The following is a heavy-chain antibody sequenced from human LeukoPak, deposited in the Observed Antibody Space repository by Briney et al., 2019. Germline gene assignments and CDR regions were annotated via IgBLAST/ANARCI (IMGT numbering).Heavy chain of an antibody. D-gene: IGHD5-24*01. CDR1: GYTFTSYY. J-gene: IGHJ6*03. Sequence: ASLKDSCMAPGYTFTSYYMCWVPQTPGEGLEWMGIIKLSGGSTSYAQKFQGRVTMTRDMSTSTVYMELSSLRSEDTAVYYCATDGLSRDGYNYPSDYYYYYMDVWGKGTTVTVSS. V-gene: IGHV1-46*01. CDR2: IKLSGGST. CDR3: ATDGLSRDGYNYPSDYYYYYMDV.